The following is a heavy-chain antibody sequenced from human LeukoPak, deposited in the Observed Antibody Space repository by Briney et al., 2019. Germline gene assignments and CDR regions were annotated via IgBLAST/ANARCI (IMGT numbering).Heavy chain of an antibody. CDR1: GGSISSYY. CDR3: ARGGYGSSSHNWVDP. D-gene: IGHD2-2*01. J-gene: IGHJ5*02. V-gene: IGHV4-59*01. CDR2: IYYSGST. Sequence: PSETLSLTCTVSGGSISSYYWSWIRQPPGKGLEWIGYIYYSGSTNYNPSLKSRVTISVDTSKNQFSLKLSSVTTADTAVYYCARGGYGSSSHNWVDPWGQGTLVTVSS.